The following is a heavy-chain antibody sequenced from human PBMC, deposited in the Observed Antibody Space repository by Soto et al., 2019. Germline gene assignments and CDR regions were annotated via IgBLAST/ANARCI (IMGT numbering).Heavy chain of an antibody. Sequence: QVQLQESGPGLVKPSETLSLTCTVSGGSISSYYWSWIRQPPGKGLEWIGYIYYSGSTNYNPSLKSRVTISVDTSKNQFSLKLSSVTAADTAVYYCARVRVPNYYGSGSYYNKHDNWFDPWGQGTLVTVSS. J-gene: IGHJ5*02. CDR2: IYYSGST. CDR3: ARVRVPNYYGSGSYYNKHDNWFDP. CDR1: GGSISSYY. V-gene: IGHV4-59*01. D-gene: IGHD3-10*01.